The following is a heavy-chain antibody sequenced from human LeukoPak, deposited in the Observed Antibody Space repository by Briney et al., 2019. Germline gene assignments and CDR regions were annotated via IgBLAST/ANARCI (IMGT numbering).Heavy chain of an antibody. CDR2: ISGSGGNT. V-gene: IGHV3-23*01. CDR1: GFTFSSYA. CDR3: AKDDNYIRFLS. D-gene: IGHD3-16*01. J-gene: IGHJ5*02. Sequence: GGSLRLSCAASGFTFSSYAMSWVRQAPGKGLEWVSGISGSGGNTYYADSVKGRFTISRDNSKNTLYLQMNSLRAEDTAVYYCAKDDNYIRFLSWGQGTLVTVSS.